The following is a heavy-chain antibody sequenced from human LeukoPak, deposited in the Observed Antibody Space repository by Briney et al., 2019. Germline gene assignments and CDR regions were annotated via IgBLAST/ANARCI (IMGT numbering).Heavy chain of an antibody. CDR3: AKDPRTALLVVSPFDY. D-gene: IGHD3-22*01. J-gene: IGHJ4*02. CDR2: ISGSGGST. CDR1: GFTFSSYG. V-gene: IGHV3-23*01. Sequence: PGGSLRLSCAASGFTFSSYGMSWVRQAPGKGLEWVSAISGSGGSTYYADSVKGRFTISRDNSKNTLYLQMNSLRAEDTAVYYCAKDPRTALLVVSPFDYWGQGTLVTVSS.